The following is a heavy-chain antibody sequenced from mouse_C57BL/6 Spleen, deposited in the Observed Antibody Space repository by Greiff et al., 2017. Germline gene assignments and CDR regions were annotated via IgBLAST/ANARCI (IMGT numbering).Heavy chain of an antibody. Sequence: EVKVEESGGGLVKPGGSLKLSCAASGFTFSDYGMHWVRQAPEKGLEWVAYISSGSSTIYYADTVKGRFTISRDNAKNTLFLQMTSLRSEDTAMYYCATNYYGRSYAMDYWGQGTSVTVSS. J-gene: IGHJ4*01. CDR1: GFTFSDYG. D-gene: IGHD1-1*01. V-gene: IGHV5-17*01. CDR2: ISSGSSTI. CDR3: ATNYYGRSYAMDY.